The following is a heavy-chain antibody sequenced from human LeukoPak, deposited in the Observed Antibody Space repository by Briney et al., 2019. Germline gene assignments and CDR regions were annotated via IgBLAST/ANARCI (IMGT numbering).Heavy chain of an antibody. D-gene: IGHD6-19*01. V-gene: IGHV4-59*01. CDR2: IYYDGTT. Sequence: PSETLSLTCTVSGGSISKNYWNWIRQPPGKGLEYIGYIYYDGTTNYNPSLKSRVTISVDTSKNQFSLKLTSMTAADTAVYYCARDRGSSGWNDYWGQGTLVTVSS. CDR1: GGSISKNY. J-gene: IGHJ4*02. CDR3: ARDRGSSGWNDY.